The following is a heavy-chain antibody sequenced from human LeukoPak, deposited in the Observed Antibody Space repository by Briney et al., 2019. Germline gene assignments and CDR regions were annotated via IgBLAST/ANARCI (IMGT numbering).Heavy chain of an antibody. Sequence: SETLSLTCTVSGGSISSSGSYWAWIRQPPGKGLEWIANVYYNGDTYYNSSLYSRVTISADTSKNQFSLNLRSVTAADTAVYYCARLLSPGWFDPWGQGTLVTVSS. J-gene: IGHJ5*02. CDR2: VYYNGDT. CDR1: GGSISSSGSY. CDR3: ARLLSPGWFDP. D-gene: IGHD2/OR15-2a*01. V-gene: IGHV4-39*01.